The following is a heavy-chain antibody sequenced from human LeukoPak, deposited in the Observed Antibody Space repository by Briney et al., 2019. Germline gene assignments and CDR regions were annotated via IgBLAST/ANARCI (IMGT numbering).Heavy chain of an antibody. CDR3: AKEGGLRYFDWFSDY. J-gene: IGHJ4*02. V-gene: IGHV3-30-3*01. D-gene: IGHD3-9*01. Sequence: GGSLRLSCAASGFTFSSYAIHWVRQAPGKGLEWVAVISYDGSNKYYTDSMKGRFTISRDSSKNTLYLQMNSLRAEDTAVYYCAKEGGLRYFDWFSDYWGQGTLVTVSS. CDR2: ISYDGSNK. CDR1: GFTFSSYA.